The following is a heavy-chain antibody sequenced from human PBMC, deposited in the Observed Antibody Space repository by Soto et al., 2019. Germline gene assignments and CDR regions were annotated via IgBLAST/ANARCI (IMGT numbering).Heavy chain of an antibody. Sequence: GGSLRLSCAASGFSVTYHYMTWVRQAPGKGLEWVSVLYTGGSAYYGDSVEGRFTISRDSSTNTLYLQMNSLKVGDTAFYFCARSFNDWTTYFDYWSEGTLVIVSS. D-gene: IGHD3-9*01. CDR2: LYTGGSA. CDR1: GFSVTYHY. CDR3: ARSFNDWTTYFDY. V-gene: IGHV3-53*01. J-gene: IGHJ4*02.